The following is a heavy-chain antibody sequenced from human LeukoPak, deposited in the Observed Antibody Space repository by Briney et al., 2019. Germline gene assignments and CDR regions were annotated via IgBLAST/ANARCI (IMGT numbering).Heavy chain of an antibody. Sequence: GGSLRLSCAASGFTVSSNYMNWVRQAPGKGLEWISYITDGGSAVYYADSVKGRFTVSRDNARNSLFLQVNSLRAEDTATYYCARGSTMSYHAIDVWGQGTMVTVSS. J-gene: IGHJ6*02. CDR3: ARGSTMSYHAIDV. V-gene: IGHV3-48*03. CDR1: GFTVSSNY. D-gene: IGHD5/OR15-5a*01. CDR2: ITDGGSAV.